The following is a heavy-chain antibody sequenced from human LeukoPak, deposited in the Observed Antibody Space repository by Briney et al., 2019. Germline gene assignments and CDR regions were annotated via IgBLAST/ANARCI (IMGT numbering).Heavy chain of an antibody. CDR3: TRVNYYDSSSFYYGYFDY. CDR1: GFNFGAHA. D-gene: IGHD3-22*01. CDR2: IRSKAYGGKP. Sequence: GGSLRLSCTASGFNFGAHAMSWVRQAPGKGLEWVGFIRSKAYGGKPDYAASVKGRFTIARDDSESIAYLQMDSLKTEDTAVYYCTRVNYYDSSSFYYGYFDYRGQGTLVTVSS. V-gene: IGHV3-49*04. J-gene: IGHJ4*02.